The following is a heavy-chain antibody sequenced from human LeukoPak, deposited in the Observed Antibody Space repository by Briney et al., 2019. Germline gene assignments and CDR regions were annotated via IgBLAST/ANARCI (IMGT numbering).Heavy chain of an antibody. CDR2: IYYGGST. V-gene: IGHV4-59*08. CDR1: GGSISSYY. D-gene: IGHD1-1*01. J-gene: IGHJ4*02. CDR3: ASTSMPKLVSKWNPPDY. Sequence: SETLSLTCTVSGGSISSYYWSWIRQPPGKGLEWIGYIYYGGSTNYNPSLKSRVTISVDTSKNQFSLKLSSVTAADTAVYYCASTSMPKLVSKWNPPDYWGQGTLVTVSS.